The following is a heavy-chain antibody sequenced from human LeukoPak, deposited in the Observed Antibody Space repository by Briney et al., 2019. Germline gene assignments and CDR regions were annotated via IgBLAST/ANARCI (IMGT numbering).Heavy chain of an antibody. CDR2: MNPNTGST. CDR3: ARGSTEVLY. J-gene: IGHJ4*02. D-gene: IGHD1-14*01. Sequence: APVKVSCKASGYTFTTYDINWVRQAPGQGLEWMRWMNPNTGSTGYAQKFQDRVTMTANTSISTVYMELSSLRSEDTAIYYCARGSTEVLYWGQGTLITVSS. V-gene: IGHV1-8*01. CDR1: GYTFTTYD.